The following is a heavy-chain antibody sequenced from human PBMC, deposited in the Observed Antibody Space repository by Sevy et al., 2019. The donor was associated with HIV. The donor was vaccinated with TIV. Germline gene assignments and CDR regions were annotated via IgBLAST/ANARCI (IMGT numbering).Heavy chain of an antibody. CDR2: ISYDGSNK. D-gene: IGHD3-3*01. Sequence: GGSLRLSCAASGFTFSSYAMHWVRQAPGKGLEWVAVISYDGSNKYYADSVKGRFTISRDNSKNTLYLQMNSLRAEDTVVYYCARVYDFWSGYDYYYYGMDVWGQGTTVTVSS. J-gene: IGHJ6*02. CDR3: ARVYDFWSGYDYYYYGMDV. CDR1: GFTFSSYA. V-gene: IGHV3-30-3*01.